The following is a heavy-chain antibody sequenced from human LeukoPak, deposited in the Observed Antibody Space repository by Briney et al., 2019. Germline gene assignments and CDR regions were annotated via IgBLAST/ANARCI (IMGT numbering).Heavy chain of an antibody. CDR3: ARDFLEDTQ. CDR2: ISGSSTII. CDR1: GFTFSHYN. J-gene: IGHJ4*02. V-gene: IGHV3-48*01. Sequence: AGGSPRLSCAGFGFTFSHYNMNWVRQAPGKGLEWVAYISGSSTIIYYADSVKGRLTVSRDNAKSSLYLQMNSLRAEDTALYYCARDFLEDTQWGQGTLVTVSS. D-gene: IGHD2-2*02.